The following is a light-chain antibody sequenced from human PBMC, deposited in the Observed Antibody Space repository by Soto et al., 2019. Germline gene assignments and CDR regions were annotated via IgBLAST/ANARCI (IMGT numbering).Light chain of an antibody. CDR2: ATS. J-gene: IGKJ1*01. Sequence: EIVLTQSPGTLSLSPGERATLSCRASQSVSSSYLAWYQQKPGQPPRLVMYATSSRATGIPARFSGSGSGTDFTLTISSLEPEDFAVYYCQQYGSSSWTFGQGTKVDIK. CDR1: QSVSSSY. CDR3: QQYGSSSWT. V-gene: IGKV3-20*01.